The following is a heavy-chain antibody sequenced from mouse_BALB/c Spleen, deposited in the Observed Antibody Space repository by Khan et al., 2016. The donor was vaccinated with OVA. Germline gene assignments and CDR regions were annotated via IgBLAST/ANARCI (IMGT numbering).Heavy chain of an antibody. CDR1: GYSFTTYY. J-gene: IGHJ3*01. CDR3: ARHGTSSWFAY. Sequence: VQLKESGPELMKPGASVKISCKASGYSFTTYYIHWVKQSHGKSLEWIGYIDPFNGSTTYNQKFKGKATSTVDKSSSTAYMHHSSLTSKDSAVYYCARHGTSSWFAYWGQGTLVTVSA. V-gene: IGHV1S135*01. CDR2: IDPFNGST. D-gene: IGHD1-1*01.